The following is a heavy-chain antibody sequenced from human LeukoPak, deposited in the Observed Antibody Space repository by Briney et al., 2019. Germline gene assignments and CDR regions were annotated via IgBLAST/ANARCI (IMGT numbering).Heavy chain of an antibody. CDR3: ARAPHFFDTSGSRYYFDY. CDR1: GGSISSGSYY. Sequence: PSETLSLTCTVSGGSISSGSYYWSWIRQPAGKGLEWIGRIYTSGSTNYNPSLKSRVTISVDTSKNQFSLNLSSVTAADTAVYYCARAPHFFDTSGSRYYFDYWGQGTLVTVSS. J-gene: IGHJ4*02. D-gene: IGHD3-22*01. V-gene: IGHV4-61*02. CDR2: IYTSGST.